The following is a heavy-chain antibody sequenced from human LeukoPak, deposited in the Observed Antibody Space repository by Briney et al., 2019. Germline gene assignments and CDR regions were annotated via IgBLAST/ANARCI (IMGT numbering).Heavy chain of an antibody. V-gene: IGHV3-73*01. CDR3: TREYSSGWPFDY. J-gene: IGHJ4*02. CDR1: GFTFSDSA. D-gene: IGHD6-19*01. Sequence: GGSLRLSCAASGFTFSDSAIHWVRRASGKGLEWVGRIRSKADSYATTYVASVNGRFTISRADSKNTAYLQMNSLKNEDTAVYNCTREYSSGWPFDYWGQGTPVTVSS. CDR2: IRSKADSYAT.